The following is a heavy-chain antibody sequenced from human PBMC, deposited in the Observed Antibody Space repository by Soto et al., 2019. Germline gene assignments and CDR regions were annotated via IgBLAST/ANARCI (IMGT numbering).Heavy chain of an antibody. Sequence: GASVKVSCKASGYTFTSYAMHWVRQAPGQRLEWMGWINAGNGNTKYSQKFQGRVTITRDTSASTAYMELSSLRSEDTAVYYCARAADILFWSGYGWFDPWGQGTLVTVSS. V-gene: IGHV1-3*01. CDR1: GYTFTSYA. CDR2: INAGNGNT. CDR3: ARAADILFWSGYGWFDP. D-gene: IGHD3-3*01. J-gene: IGHJ5*02.